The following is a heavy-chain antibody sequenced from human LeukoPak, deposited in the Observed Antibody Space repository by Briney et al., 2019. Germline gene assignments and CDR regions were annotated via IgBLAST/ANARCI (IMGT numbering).Heavy chain of an antibody. Sequence: GGSLRLSCAASGFTFSDYYMSWIRQAPGKGLEGVSYISSSGSTIYYADSVKGRFTISRDNAKNSLYLQMNSLRAEDQAVYYCARDLSYCSGGSCYTDAFDIWGQGTMVTVSS. CDR3: ARDLSYCSGGSCYTDAFDI. V-gene: IGHV3-11*01. CDR1: GFTFSDYY. J-gene: IGHJ3*02. CDR2: ISSSGSTI. D-gene: IGHD2-15*01.